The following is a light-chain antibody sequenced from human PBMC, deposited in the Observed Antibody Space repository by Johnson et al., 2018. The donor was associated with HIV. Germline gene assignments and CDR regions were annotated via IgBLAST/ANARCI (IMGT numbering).Light chain of an antibody. Sequence: QSVLTQPPSVSAAPGQKVTISCSGSSSNIGNNYVSWYQQLPGTAPKLLIYDSYKRPSGIPDRFSVSKSGTSATLGITGLQTGDEADYYCGTWDSSLSAYVFGTGTKVTGL. V-gene: IGLV1-51*01. J-gene: IGLJ1*01. CDR2: DSY. CDR1: SSNIGNNY. CDR3: GTWDSSLSAYV.